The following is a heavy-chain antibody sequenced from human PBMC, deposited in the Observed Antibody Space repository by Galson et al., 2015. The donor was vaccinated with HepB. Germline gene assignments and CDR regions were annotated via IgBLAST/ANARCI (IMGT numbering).Heavy chain of an antibody. Sequence: SLRLSCAASGFTFSDYSMNWVRQVPGKGLEWVAYISNRGSPIYYADSVRGRFTISRDNAKNSLHLQMSSLRDEDTAVHYCARDLEYSSNWYPYYFDYWGQGSLVTVSS. D-gene: IGHD6-13*01. V-gene: IGHV3-48*02. CDR2: ISNRGSPI. CDR1: GFTFSDYS. J-gene: IGHJ4*02. CDR3: ARDLEYSSNWYPYYFDY.